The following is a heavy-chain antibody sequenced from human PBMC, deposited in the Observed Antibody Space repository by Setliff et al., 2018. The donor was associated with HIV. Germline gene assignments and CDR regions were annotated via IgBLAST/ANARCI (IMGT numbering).Heavy chain of an antibody. CDR2: IIPILGVA. CDR3: VRGVQSPPHYSYYYMDV. V-gene: IGHV1-69*02. D-gene: IGHD3-3*01. Sequence: SVKVSCKASRSTFNSHTINWVRQAPGQGLGWMGRIIPILGVANYAQRFQGKVTITADKSTSTAYMELTSLRFDDTAMYYCVRGVQSPPHYSYYYMDVWGEGTTVTVSS. CDR1: RSTFNSHT. J-gene: IGHJ6*03.